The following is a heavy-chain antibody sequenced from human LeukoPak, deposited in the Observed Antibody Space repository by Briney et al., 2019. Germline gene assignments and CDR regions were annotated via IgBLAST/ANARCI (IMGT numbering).Heavy chain of an antibody. CDR3: ARHKRRDGYNSRNKYFDY. V-gene: IGHV4-39*01. D-gene: IGHD5-24*01. J-gene: IGHJ4*02. CDR2: INHSGST. Sequence: PSETLSLTCTVSGGSISSGSYYWSWIRQPPGKGLEWIGEINHSGSTNYNPSLKSRVTISVDTSKNQFSLKLSSVTAADTAVYYCARHKRRDGYNSRNKYFDYWGQGTLVTVSS. CDR1: GGSISSGSYY.